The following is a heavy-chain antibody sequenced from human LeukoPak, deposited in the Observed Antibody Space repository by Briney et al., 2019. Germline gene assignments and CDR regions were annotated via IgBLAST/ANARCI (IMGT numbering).Heavy chain of an antibody. CDR3: AREAPVEMATIFDY. J-gene: IGHJ4*02. D-gene: IGHD5-24*01. CDR1: GGSFSGYY. Sequence: SETLSLTCAVYGGSFSGYYWSWIRQPPGKGLEWIGYIYYSGSTNYNPSLKSQVTISVDTSKNQFSLKLSSVTAADTAVYYCAREAPVEMATIFDYWGQGTLVTVSS. CDR2: IYYSGST. V-gene: IGHV4-59*01.